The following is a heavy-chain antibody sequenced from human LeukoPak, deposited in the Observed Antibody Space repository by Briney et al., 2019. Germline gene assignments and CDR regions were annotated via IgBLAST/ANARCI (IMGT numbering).Heavy chain of an antibody. D-gene: IGHD1-1*01. CDR3: ASTTRGGTYYYYMDV. Sequence: GGSLRLSCAASGFTVSSNYMTWVRQAPGKGLGWVSAIYSGGSAYYADSVKGRFTVSRDNSKNTLYLRMNSLRAEDTAIYFCASTTRGGTYYYYMDVWGKGTTVTISS. J-gene: IGHJ6*03. CDR1: GFTVSSNY. V-gene: IGHV3-53*01. CDR2: IYSGGSA.